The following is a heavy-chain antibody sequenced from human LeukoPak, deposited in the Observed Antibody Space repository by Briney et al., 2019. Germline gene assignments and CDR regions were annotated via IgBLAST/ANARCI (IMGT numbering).Heavy chain of an antibody. D-gene: IGHD5-24*01. CDR3: AREMATPDDAFDI. V-gene: IGHV1-46*01. J-gene: IGHJ3*02. CDR1: GYTITSYY. CDR2: INPSGGST. Sequence: ASVKVSCKASGYTITSYYMHWVRQAPGQGLEWMGIINPSGGSTSYAQKFQGRVTMTRDTSTSTVYMELSSLRSEDTAVYYCAREMATPDDAFDIWGQGTMVTVSS.